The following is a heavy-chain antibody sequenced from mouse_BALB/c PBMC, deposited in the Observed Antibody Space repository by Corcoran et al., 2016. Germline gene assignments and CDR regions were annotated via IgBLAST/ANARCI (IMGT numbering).Heavy chain of an antibody. CDR3: ARWDWYFDV. V-gene: IGHV14-3*02. Sequence: EVQLQQSGAELVKPGASVKLSCTASGFNIKDTYMHWVKQRPEQGLEWIGRIDSANGNTKYDPKFQGKATITAETSSNTAYLQLSSLTSEDTAVYYCARWDWYFDVWGAGTTVTVSS. CDR1: GFNIKDTY. CDR2: IDSANGNT. J-gene: IGHJ1*01.